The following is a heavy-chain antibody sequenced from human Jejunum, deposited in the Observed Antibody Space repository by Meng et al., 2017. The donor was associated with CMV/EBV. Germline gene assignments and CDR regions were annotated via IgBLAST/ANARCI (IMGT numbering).Heavy chain of an antibody. CDR3: VRDSPTIFSLNYYYDGLEV. CDR1: SYG. D-gene: IGHD3-10*02. CDR2: IKQDGSEK. V-gene: IGHV3-7*01. Sequence: SYGMSGVRQAPGKGLEWVDNIKQDGSEKFYVDSVKGRFSISRDNAKNSLYLQMNSLRAEDTAVYYCVRDSPTIFSLNYYYDGLEVWGHGTTVTVSS. J-gene: IGHJ6*02.